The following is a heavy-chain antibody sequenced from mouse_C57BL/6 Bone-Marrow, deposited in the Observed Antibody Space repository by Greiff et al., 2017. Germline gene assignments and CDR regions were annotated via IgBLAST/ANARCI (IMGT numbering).Heavy chain of an antibody. V-gene: IGHV5-17*01. Sequence: EVQVVESGGGLVKPGGSLKLSCAASGFTFSDYGMHWVRQAPEKGLEWVAYISSGSSTIYYADTVKGRFTISRDNAKNTLFLQMTSLRSEDTAMYYFARPFTTVVVRDWYFDVWGTGTTVTVSS. J-gene: IGHJ1*03. CDR3: ARPFTTVVVRDWYFDV. D-gene: IGHD1-1*01. CDR2: ISSGSSTI. CDR1: GFTFSDYG.